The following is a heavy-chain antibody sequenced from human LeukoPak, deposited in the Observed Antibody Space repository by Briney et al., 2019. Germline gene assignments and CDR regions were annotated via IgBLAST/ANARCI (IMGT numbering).Heavy chain of an antibody. V-gene: IGHV3-30-3*01. Sequence: GRSLRLSCAASGFTFSSYAMHWVRQAPGKGLEWVAVISYDGSNKYYADSVKGRFTISRDNSKNTLYLQMNSLRAEDTAVYYCARDLAGSSGWYLGVDYWGQGTLVTVSS. D-gene: IGHD6-19*01. CDR3: ARDLAGSSGWYLGVDY. CDR2: ISYDGSNK. CDR1: GFTFSSYA. J-gene: IGHJ4*02.